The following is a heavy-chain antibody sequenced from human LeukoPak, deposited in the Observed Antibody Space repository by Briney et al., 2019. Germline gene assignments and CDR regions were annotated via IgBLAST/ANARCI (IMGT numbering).Heavy chain of an antibody. D-gene: IGHD5-12*01. V-gene: IGHV1-2*02. Sequence: ASVKVSCKASGYTFTCYYMHWVRQAPGQGLEWMGWINPNSGGTNYAQKFQGRVTMTRDTSISTAYMELSRLRSDDTAVYYCARGSRGYSGYYSYWGQGTLVTVSS. CDR2: INPNSGGT. CDR3: ARGSRGYSGYYSY. CDR1: GYTFTCYY. J-gene: IGHJ4*02.